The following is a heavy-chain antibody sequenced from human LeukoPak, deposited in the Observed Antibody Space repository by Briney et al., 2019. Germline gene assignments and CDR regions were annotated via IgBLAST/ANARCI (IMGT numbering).Heavy chain of an antibody. D-gene: IGHD2-15*01. CDR3: ARSDCSGGSCRIDY. J-gene: IGHJ4*02. CDR1: GFTFSSYS. CDR2: ISSSSSYI. V-gene: IGHV3-21*01. Sequence: PGGSLRLSCAASGFTFSSYSMNWVRQAPGKGLDWVSSISSSSSYIYYADSVKGRFTISRDNAKNSLYLQMNSLRAEDTAVYYCARSDCSGGSCRIDYWGQGTLVTVSS.